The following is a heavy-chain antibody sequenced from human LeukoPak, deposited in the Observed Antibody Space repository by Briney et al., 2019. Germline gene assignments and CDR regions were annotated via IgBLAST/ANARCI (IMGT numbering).Heavy chain of an antibody. D-gene: IGHD3-22*01. J-gene: IGHJ4*02. CDR2: ISYSGNT. Sequence: PSQTLSLTCTVSGGSISSGSYYWSWIRQPAGKGLEWIGFISYSGNTNYNPSLKSRVTISLDTSKNQFSLKLISVTAADTAVYYCARGVGSGYTDYWGQGALVTVSS. CDR3: ARGVGSGYTDY. V-gene: IGHV4-61*10. CDR1: GGSISSGSYY.